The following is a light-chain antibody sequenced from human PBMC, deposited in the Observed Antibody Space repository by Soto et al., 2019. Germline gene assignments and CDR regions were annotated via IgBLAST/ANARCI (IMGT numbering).Light chain of an antibody. CDR2: EGS. CDR3: CSYAGSSTSVV. Sequence: QYALTQPASVSRSPGQSITISCTGNSSDVGRYNLVSWYQQHPGKAPKLMIYEGSKRPSGVSNRFSGSKSGNTASLTISGLQAEDEADYYCCSYAGSSTSVVFGGGTKVTVL. V-gene: IGLV2-23*01. J-gene: IGLJ2*01. CDR1: SSDVGRYNL.